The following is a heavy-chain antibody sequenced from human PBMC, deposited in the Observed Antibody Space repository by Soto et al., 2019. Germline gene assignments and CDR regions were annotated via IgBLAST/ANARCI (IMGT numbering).Heavy chain of an antibody. CDR3: ARLWFSVRYYGSGSIQGMDI. CDR1: GYSFTSYW. Sequence: GESLKISCKGSGYSFTSYWISWVRQMPGKGLEWMGRIDPSDSYTNYSPSFQGHVTISAVKSISTAYLQWSSLTATDTAMYYCARLWFSVRYYGSGSIQGMDIWGQGTSVTVSS. D-gene: IGHD3-10*01. V-gene: IGHV5-10-1*01. CDR2: IDPSDSYT. J-gene: IGHJ6*02.